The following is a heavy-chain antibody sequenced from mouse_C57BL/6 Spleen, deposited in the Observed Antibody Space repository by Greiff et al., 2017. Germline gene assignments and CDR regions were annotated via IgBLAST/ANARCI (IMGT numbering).Heavy chain of an antibody. V-gene: IGHV1-15*01. Sequence: VQRVESGAELVRPGASVTLSCKASGYTFTDYEMHWVKQTPVHGLEWIGAIAPETGGTAYNQKFKGKAILTADKSSSTAYMELRSLTSEDSAVYYCTRYGSTPGGFDYGGQGTTLTVSS. CDR1: GYTFTDYE. D-gene: IGHD1-1*01. CDR2: IAPETGGT. J-gene: IGHJ2*01. CDR3: TRYGSTPGGFDY.